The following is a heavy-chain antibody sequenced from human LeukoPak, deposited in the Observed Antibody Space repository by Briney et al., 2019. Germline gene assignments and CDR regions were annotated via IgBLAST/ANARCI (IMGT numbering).Heavy chain of an antibody. J-gene: IGHJ4*02. D-gene: IGHD5-18*01. Sequence: GGSLRLSCTASGFTFSTYAMSWVRQAPGKGLEWVSSISPSGGNTYYADSVKGRFNISRDNSKSTVYLQMNSLTAEDTAVYYCAKGARNTAPDYWGQGTLVTVSS. CDR2: ISPSGGNT. CDR1: GFTFSTYA. V-gene: IGHV3-23*01. CDR3: AKGARNTAPDY.